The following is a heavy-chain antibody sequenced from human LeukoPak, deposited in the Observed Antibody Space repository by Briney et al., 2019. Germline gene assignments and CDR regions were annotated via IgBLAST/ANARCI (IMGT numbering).Heavy chain of an antibody. CDR2: ISYDGSNK. CDR3: ASPLHDYGGNSD. D-gene: IGHD4-23*01. Sequence: GRSLRLSCAASGFTFSSYAMHWVRQAPGKGLEWVAVISYDGSNKYYADSVKGRFTISRGNSKNTLYLQMNSLRAEDTAVYYCASPLHDYGGNSDWGQGTLVTVSS. CDR1: GFTFSSYA. V-gene: IGHV3-30-3*01. J-gene: IGHJ4*02.